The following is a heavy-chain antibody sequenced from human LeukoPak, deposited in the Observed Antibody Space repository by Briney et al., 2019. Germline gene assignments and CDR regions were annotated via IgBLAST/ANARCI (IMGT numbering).Heavy chain of an antibody. D-gene: IGHD3-22*01. CDR3: ATDLDSSGYYQFDY. CDR2: FDPEDGET. J-gene: IGHJ4*02. CDR1: GYTLTELS. Sequence: ASVKVSCNVSGYTLTELSMHWVRQPPGKGLEWLGSFDPEDGETIYAQKFQGRVTMTEDTSTDTAYMELSSLRSEDTAVYYCATDLDSSGYYQFDYWGQGTLVTVSS. V-gene: IGHV1-24*01.